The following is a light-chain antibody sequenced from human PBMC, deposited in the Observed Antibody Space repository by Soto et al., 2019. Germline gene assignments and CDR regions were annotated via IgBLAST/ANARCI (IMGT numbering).Light chain of an antibody. CDR3: MQALQNPNT. V-gene: IGKV2-28*01. Sequence: DIVMAQSPLSLGVTPVEPASVSCRSSQSRLYSDGDNYLDWYLQKKGQSPQLLIYLASNRDSGVPARFSGSGSGTYFTLKISRVEAEDVGLYYCMQALQNPNTFGQGTRLEIK. J-gene: IGKJ5*01. CDR2: LAS. CDR1: QSRLYSDGDNY.